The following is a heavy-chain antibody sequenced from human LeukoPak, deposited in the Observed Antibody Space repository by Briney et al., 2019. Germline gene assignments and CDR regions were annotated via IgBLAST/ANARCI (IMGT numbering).Heavy chain of an antibody. J-gene: IGHJ4*02. CDR2: ITDSGSFI. CDR1: GFTFSSYS. Sequence: GGSLRLSCAASGFTFSSYSMNWVRQAPGKGLEWVSSITDSGSFIYYADSVKGRFTISRDNSKNTLYLQMNSLRAEDTAVYYCAKGNYYGSGSYLFDYWGQGTLVTVSS. D-gene: IGHD3-10*01. V-gene: IGHV3-21*04. CDR3: AKGNYYGSGSYLFDY.